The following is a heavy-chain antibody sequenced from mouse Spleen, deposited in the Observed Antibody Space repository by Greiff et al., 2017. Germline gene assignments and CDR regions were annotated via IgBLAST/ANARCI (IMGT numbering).Heavy chain of an antibody. D-gene: IGHD2-14*01. CDR3: AREVRQDYFDY. Sequence: EVMLVESGGGLVKPGGSLKLSCAASGFTFSSYAMSWVRQTPEKRLEWVATISSGGSYTYYPDSVKGRFTISRDNAKNTLYLQMSSLRSEDTAMYYCAREVRQDYFDYWGQGTTLTVSS. V-gene: IGHV5-9-1*01. J-gene: IGHJ2*01. CDR2: ISSGGSYT. CDR1: GFTFSSYA.